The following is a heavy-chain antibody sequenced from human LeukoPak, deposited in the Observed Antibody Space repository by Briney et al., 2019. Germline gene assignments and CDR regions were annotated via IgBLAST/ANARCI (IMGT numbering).Heavy chain of an antibody. Sequence: GGSLRLSCAASGFTVGTDFMTWVRQAPGKGLVWVSMTHVVSGEYYADSVKGRFTLSSDDSKNTLYLHMNSLRTEDTAVYYCANRGSWGQGTLVTVSS. J-gene: IGHJ4*02. CDR2: THVVSGE. V-gene: IGHV3-66*02. CDR3: ANRGS. CDR1: GFTVGTDF.